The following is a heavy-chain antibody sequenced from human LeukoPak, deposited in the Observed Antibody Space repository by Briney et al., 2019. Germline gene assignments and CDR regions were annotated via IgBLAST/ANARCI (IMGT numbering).Heavy chain of an antibody. Sequence: SETLSLTCTVSGYSISSGYYWGWIRQPPGKGQEWIGSIYHSGSTYYNPSLKSRVTISVDTSKNQFSLKLSSVTAADTAVYYCARSTGEWFDPWGQGTLVTVSS. CDR1: GYSISSGYY. D-gene: IGHD7-27*01. CDR3: ARSTGEWFDP. J-gene: IGHJ5*02. CDR2: IYHSGST. V-gene: IGHV4-38-2*02.